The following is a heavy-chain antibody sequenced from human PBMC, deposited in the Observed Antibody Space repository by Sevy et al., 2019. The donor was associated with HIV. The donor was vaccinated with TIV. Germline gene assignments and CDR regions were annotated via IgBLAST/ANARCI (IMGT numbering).Heavy chain of an antibody. CDR2: IGYDGTDK. V-gene: IGHV3-30*02. Sequence: GGSLRLSCTASGFTFGEYVMSWVRQAPGKGLEWVAFIGYDGTDKYYSESVKGRFAISRDNSKNTVFLEMNSLRTDDTAIYYCAKNTASAGTGGFDYWGQGALVTVSS. D-gene: IGHD6-13*01. J-gene: IGHJ4*02. CDR1: GFTFGEYV. CDR3: AKNTASAGTGGFDY.